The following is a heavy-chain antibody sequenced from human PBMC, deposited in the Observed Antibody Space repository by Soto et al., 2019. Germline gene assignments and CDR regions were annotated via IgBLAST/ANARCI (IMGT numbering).Heavy chain of an antibody. CDR3: ARARTDYPSYYYGMDV. D-gene: IGHD4-17*01. CDR1: GFTVSSNY. V-gene: IGHV3-66*01. CDR2: IYSGGST. J-gene: IGHJ6*02. Sequence: PGGSLRLSCAASGFTVSSNYMSWVRQAPGKGLEWVSVIYSGGSTYYADSVKGRFTISRDNSKNTLYLQMNSLRAEDTAVYYCARARTDYPSYYYGMDVWGQGTTVTVSS.